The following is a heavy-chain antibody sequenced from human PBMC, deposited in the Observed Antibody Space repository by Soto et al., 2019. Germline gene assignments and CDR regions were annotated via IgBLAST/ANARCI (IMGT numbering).Heavy chain of an antibody. V-gene: IGHV5-10-1*01. Sequence: PGESLKISCNVSAYSFPNYWITWVRQMPGEGLEWMGRIDLSDSYNSYSPSFQGHVSFSADTSINTAYLQWSSLRASDTAMYFCATHGWARSNSRGYHYACECWGQGTQVTVAS. CDR3: ATHGWARSNSRGYHYACEC. CDR1: AYSFPNYW. D-gene: IGHD3-22*01. CDR2: IDLSDSYN. J-gene: IGHJ4*02.